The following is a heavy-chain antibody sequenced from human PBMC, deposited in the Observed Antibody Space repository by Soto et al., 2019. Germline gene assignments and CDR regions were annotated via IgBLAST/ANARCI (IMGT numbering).Heavy chain of an antibody. V-gene: IGHV3-66*01. D-gene: IGHD1-26*01. CDR1: GFTVSNNY. Sequence: EVQLVESGGGLVQPGGSLRLSCAASGFTVSNNYMSWVRQAAGKGLEWVSVIYSGCGTYYADSVKGRFTISRDNSKNALYLQMNSLRAEDTAVYYCARDLVGATTEYFQHWGQGTLVTVSS. CDR2: IYSGCGT. CDR3: ARDLVGATTEYFQH. J-gene: IGHJ1*01.